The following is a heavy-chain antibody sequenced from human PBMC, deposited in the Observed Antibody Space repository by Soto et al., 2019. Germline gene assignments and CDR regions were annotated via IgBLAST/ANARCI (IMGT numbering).Heavy chain of an antibody. J-gene: IGHJ5*02. CDR3: ARTKRSSPNEVRPASWFDP. D-gene: IGHD6-6*01. Sequence: QVQLQESGPGLVKPSQTLSLTCTVSGGSISSGGYYWSWIRQHPGKGLEWIGYIYYSGSTYYNPSLKSRVTISVDTSKNQFSLKLSSVTAADTAVYYCARTKRSSPNEVRPASWFDPWGQGTLVTVSS. V-gene: IGHV4-31*03. CDR1: GGSISSGGYY. CDR2: IYYSGST.